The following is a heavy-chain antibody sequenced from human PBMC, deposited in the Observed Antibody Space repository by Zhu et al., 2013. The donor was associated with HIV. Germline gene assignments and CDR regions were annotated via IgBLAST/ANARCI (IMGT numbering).Heavy chain of an antibody. V-gene: IGHV1-2*02. CDR3: ARRYGSGSYPDY. D-gene: IGHD3-10*01. J-gene: IGHJ4*02. CDR2: INPYSGGT. CDR1: GYTFTGYY. Sequence: QVQLVQSGAEVRKPGASVKVSCKVSGYTFTGYYIHWVRQAPGKGLEWLGWINPYSGGTNYAQKFQGSVTMTRDTSLNTTYMQLTSLRSDDTAVYYCARRYGSGSYPDYWGQGTLVTVSS.